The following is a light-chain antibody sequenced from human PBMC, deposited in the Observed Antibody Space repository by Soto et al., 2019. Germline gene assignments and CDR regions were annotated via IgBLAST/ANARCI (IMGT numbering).Light chain of an antibody. CDR1: QSVRSNC. J-gene: IGKJ5*01. V-gene: IGKV3-20*01. CDR2: RAS. Sequence: EIVLTQSPGTLSMSPGESATLSCRASQSVRSNCLAWYQQKPGQAPRLLIYRASNRATGIPDRFSGSGSGTDFTLAITRLQPEDFSVYYCQQYCSSPQSVGQVTRL. CDR3: QQYCSSPQS.